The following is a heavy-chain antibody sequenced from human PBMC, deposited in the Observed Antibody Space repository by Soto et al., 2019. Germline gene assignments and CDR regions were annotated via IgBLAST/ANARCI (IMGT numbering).Heavy chain of an antibody. CDR1: GYTFTNYG. CDR3: ARGWETVGTTTPFAY. J-gene: IGHJ4*02. V-gene: IGHV1-18*04. D-gene: IGHD1-26*01. CDR2: ISGYNGHT. Sequence: QVQLVQSGTEVKKPGASVKVSCKASGYTFTNYGITWVRQAPGEGLEWMGWISGYNGHTNYAQKVQGRVTMTTDTSTSTAYMELSSLRSEDTAVYYCARGWETVGTTTPFAYWGQGTLVTVSS.